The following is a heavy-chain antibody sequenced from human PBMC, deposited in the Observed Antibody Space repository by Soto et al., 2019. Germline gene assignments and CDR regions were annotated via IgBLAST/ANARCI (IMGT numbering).Heavy chain of an antibody. Sequence: DVHLLESGGGLVQPGGSLRVSCEASGFTFSSYAMNWVRQAPGTGLEWVAGISGNGRGTHYAHSVKGRFTVTRDNSKNTVYLQMTGLRAEDTALYYCAKPYFDFWSGYYAAAKDDAFDIWGQGTMVTVSS. D-gene: IGHD3-3*01. CDR2: ISGNGRGT. CDR3: AKPYFDFWSGYYAAAKDDAFDI. J-gene: IGHJ3*02. V-gene: IGHV3-23*01. CDR1: GFTFSSYA.